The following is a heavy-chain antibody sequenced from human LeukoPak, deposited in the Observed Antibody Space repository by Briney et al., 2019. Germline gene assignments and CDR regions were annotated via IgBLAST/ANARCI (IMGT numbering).Heavy chain of an antibody. Sequence: GGSLRLSCAASGFTFSSSWMSWVRQAPGKGLEWVANIKQDGSEKYYVGSVKGRFTISRDNAKNSLYLQMDSLGAEDTAVYYCARDGPYSTSATHPPWGQGTLVTVSS. CDR1: GFTFSSSW. D-gene: IGHD6-6*01. J-gene: IGHJ5*02. V-gene: IGHV3-7*03. CDR3: ARDGPYSTSATHPP. CDR2: IKQDGSEK.